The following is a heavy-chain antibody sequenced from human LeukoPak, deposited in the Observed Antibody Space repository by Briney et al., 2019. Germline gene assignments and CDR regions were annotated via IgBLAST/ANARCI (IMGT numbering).Heavy chain of an antibody. CDR1: GFTFSRYT. CDR2: ISSDGSNK. CDR3: ARDYCGEWYYFDS. V-gene: IGHV3-30-3*01. J-gene: IGHJ4*02. Sequence: GGSLRLSCAASGFTFSRYTVHWVRQAPGKGLEWVAAISSDGSNKYYAGSVKGRFTISRDNSKNTLNLQMNSLRSEDTAVYHCARDYCGEWYYFDSWGQGTLVAVSS. D-gene: IGHD3-3*01.